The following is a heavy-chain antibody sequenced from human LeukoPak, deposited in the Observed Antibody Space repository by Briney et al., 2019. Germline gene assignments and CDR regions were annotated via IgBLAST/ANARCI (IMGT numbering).Heavy chain of an antibody. J-gene: IGHJ4*02. D-gene: IGHD4-11*01. V-gene: IGHV1-18*01. Sequence: ASVKVSCKASGYTFTSYGISWVRQAPGQGLEWMGWISAYNGNTNYAQKLQGRVTMTTDTSTSTAYMELRSLRSDDTAVYFCATKRGRLMTTLTTLDSWGQGTLVTVSS. CDR3: ATKRGRLMTTLTTLDS. CDR2: ISAYNGNT. CDR1: GYTFTSYG.